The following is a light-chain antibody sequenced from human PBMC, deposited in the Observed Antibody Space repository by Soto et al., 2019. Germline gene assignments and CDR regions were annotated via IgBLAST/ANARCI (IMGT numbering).Light chain of an antibody. Sequence: QSVLTQPPSVSGAPGQRVTISCTGSSSNIGAGYDVHWYQQLPGTAPKLLIYGNSNRPSGVPDRFSGSKSGTSASLAITGLQAEDDADYFCQSNDSSLSRMVFGGGTNLTVL. CDR2: GNS. CDR3: QSNDSSLSRMV. CDR1: SSNIGAGYD. V-gene: IGLV1-40*01. J-gene: IGLJ2*01.